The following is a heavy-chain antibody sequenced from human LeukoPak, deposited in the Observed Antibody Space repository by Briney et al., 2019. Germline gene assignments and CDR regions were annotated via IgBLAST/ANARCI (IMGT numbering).Heavy chain of an antibody. CDR2: INHSGST. J-gene: IGHJ6*03. V-gene: IGHV4-34*01. Sequence: PSETLSLTCAVYGGSFSGYYWSWIRQPPGKGLEWIGEINHSGSTNYNPSLKSRVTISVDTSKNQFSLKLSSVTAADTAVYYCAGSWYRGYYYYYYMDVWGKGTTVTVSS. D-gene: IGHD6-13*01. CDR3: AGSWYRGYYYYYYMDV. CDR1: GGSFSGYY.